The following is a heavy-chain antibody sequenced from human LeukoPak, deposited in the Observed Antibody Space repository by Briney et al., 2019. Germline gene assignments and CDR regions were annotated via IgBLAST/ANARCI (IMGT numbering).Heavy chain of an antibody. CDR1: GGSISSYY. Sequence: SETLSLTCTVSGGSISSYYWSWIRQPPGRGLEWIGSIYYSGSTYYNPSLKSRVTISVDTSKNQFSLKLSSVTAADTAVYYCARVSTVVTPVFDYWGQETLVTVSS. J-gene: IGHJ4*02. V-gene: IGHV4-59*12. D-gene: IGHD4-23*01. CDR2: IYYSGST. CDR3: ARVSTVVTPVFDY.